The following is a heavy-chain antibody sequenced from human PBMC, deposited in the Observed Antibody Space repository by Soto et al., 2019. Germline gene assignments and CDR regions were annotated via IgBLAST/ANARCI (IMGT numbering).Heavy chain of an antibody. CDR3: TRANTSPFDY. CDR2: IWFDGSQQ. Sequence: PGGSLRLSCAASGFTFSSFGMHWVRQAPGKGLEWVAIIWFDGSQQYYADSVKGRFTISRDSSKNILYLQMNSLRVEDTAVYYCTRANTSPFDYWGQGTLVTVSS. J-gene: IGHJ4*02. CDR1: GFTFSSFG. V-gene: IGHV3-33*01.